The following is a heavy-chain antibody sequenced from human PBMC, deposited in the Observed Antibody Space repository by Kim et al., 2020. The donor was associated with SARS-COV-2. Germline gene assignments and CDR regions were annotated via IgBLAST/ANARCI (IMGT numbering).Heavy chain of an antibody. D-gene: IGHD1-7*01. CDR2: IKQDGSEK. CDR1: GFTFSNYW. J-gene: IGHJ5*02. CDR3: ARVNYNWFDP. Sequence: GGSLRLSCAASGFTFSNYWMSWVRQAPGKGLEWVANIKQDGSEKYYVDSVKGRFSISRDNAKNSLYLQMNSLRVEDTAVYYCARVNYNWFDPLGQGTLVTVSS. V-gene: IGHV3-7*01.